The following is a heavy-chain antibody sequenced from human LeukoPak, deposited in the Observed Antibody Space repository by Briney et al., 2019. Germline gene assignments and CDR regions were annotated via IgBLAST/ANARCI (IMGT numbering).Heavy chain of an antibody. J-gene: IGHJ4*02. D-gene: IGHD6-19*01. CDR3: ASHSSGWSIWDY. V-gene: IGHV5-10-1*01. CDR2: IDPSDSYT. Sequence: GESLKISCKGSGYSFTSYWISWVRQMPGKGLERMGRIDPSDSYTNYSPSFQGHVTISADKSISTAYLQWSSLKASDTAMYYCASHSSGWSIWDYWGQGTLVTVSS. CDR1: GYSFTSYW.